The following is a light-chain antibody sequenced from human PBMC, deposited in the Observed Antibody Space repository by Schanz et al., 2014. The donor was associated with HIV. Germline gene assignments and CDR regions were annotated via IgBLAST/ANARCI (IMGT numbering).Light chain of an antibody. Sequence: QLVLTQPPSASASLGASVTLTCTLSSGYSNYKVDWYQQRPGKGPRFVMRVGTGGIVGTKGDGIPDRFTVLGSGLNRDMTIKNIQEEDESYYPCGADHCSGSKFVYVFGTGTKLPV. V-gene: IGLV9-49*01. CDR3: GADHCSGSKFVYV. CDR2: VGTGGIVG. CDR1: SGYSNYK. J-gene: IGLJ1*01.